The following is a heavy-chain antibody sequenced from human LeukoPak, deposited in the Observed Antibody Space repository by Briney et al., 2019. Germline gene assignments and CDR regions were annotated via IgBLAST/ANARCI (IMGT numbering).Heavy chain of an antibody. V-gene: IGHV4-39*01. CDR3: ARHNSGYELNWFDP. CDR2: VFYSGST. J-gene: IGHJ5*02. D-gene: IGHD5-12*01. Sequence: SETLSLTCTVSGGSIISSNYYWGWIRQPPGKGLEWIGTVFYSGSTYYNPSLKSRVTISVDTSKNQFSLKLSSVTAADTAVYYCARHNSGYELNWFDPWGQGTLVTVSS. CDR1: GGSIISSNYY.